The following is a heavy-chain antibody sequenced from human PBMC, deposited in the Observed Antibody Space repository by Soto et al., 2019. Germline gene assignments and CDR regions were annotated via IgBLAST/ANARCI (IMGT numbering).Heavy chain of an antibody. CDR1: GFTFSSYS. V-gene: IGHV3-21*01. J-gene: IGHJ4*02. CDR3: ARLTVTGAFDY. Sequence: EVQLVESGGGLVKPGGSLRLSCAASGFTFSSYSMNWVRQAPGKGLEWVSSISSSSSYIYYADSGKGRFTISRDNAKNSLYLQMNSLRAEDTAVYYCARLTVTGAFDYWGQGTLVTVSS. CDR2: ISSSSSYI. D-gene: IGHD4-17*01.